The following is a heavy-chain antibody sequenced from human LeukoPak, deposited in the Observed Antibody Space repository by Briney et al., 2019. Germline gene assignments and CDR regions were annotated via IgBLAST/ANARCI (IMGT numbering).Heavy chain of an antibody. CDR2: MSPNSGDT. Sequence: ASVKVSCKASGYTFTSYDFNWVRQATGQRPEWMGWMSPNSGDTGYAQKFQDRVTMTRNTSISTAYMELSSLRSDDTAVYYCARGSALLALSFDYWGQGTLVTVSS. J-gene: IGHJ4*02. CDR3: ARGSALLALSFDY. D-gene: IGHD2-15*01. CDR1: GYTFTSYD. V-gene: IGHV1-8*01.